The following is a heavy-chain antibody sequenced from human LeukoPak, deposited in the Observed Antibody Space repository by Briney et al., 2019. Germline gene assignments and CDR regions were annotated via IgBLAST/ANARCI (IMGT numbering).Heavy chain of an antibody. Sequence: GGSLRLSCAASGFTFSSYWMSWVRQAPGKGPEWVANIKQDGSEKYYVDSVKGRFTISRDNAKNSLYLQMNSLRAGDTAVYYCARGLGSYCSSTSCYEDAFDIWGQGTMVTVSS. CDR2: IKQDGSEK. D-gene: IGHD2-2*01. V-gene: IGHV3-7*02. J-gene: IGHJ3*02. CDR1: GFTFSSYW. CDR3: ARGLGSYCSSTSCYEDAFDI.